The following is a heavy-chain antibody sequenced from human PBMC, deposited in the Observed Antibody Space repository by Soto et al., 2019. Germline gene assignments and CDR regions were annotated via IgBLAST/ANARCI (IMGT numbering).Heavy chain of an antibody. J-gene: IGHJ3*02. D-gene: IGHD6-19*01. CDR1: GYSFTSYW. V-gene: IGHV5-51*01. Sequence: GESLKISCKGSGYSFTSYWIGWVRQMPGKGLEWMGIIYPGDSDTRYSPSFQGQVTISADKSISTAYLQWSSLKASDTAMYYCARHKLIAVAGTANDAFDIWGQGTMVTVSS. CDR3: ARHKLIAVAGTANDAFDI. CDR2: IYPGDSDT.